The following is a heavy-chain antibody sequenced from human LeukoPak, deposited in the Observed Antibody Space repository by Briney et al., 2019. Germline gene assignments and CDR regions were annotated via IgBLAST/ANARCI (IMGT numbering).Heavy chain of an antibody. V-gene: IGHV3-23*01. CDR2: ISGSGGST. CDR1: GFTFSSQW. J-gene: IGHJ6*03. CDR3: AKDQNYYYYYMDV. Sequence: GGSLRLSCAASGFTFSSQWMSWVRQAPGKGLEWVSAISGSGGSTYYADSVKGRFTISRDNSKNTLYLQMNSLRAEDTAVYYCAKDQNYYYYYMDVWGKGTTVTVSS.